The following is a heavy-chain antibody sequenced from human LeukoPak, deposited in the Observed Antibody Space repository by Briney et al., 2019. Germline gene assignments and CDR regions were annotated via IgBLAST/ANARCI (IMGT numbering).Heavy chain of an antibody. D-gene: IGHD2-15*01. J-gene: IGHJ4*02. V-gene: IGHV3-30-3*01. CDR3: AREYCSGGSCYYDY. Sequence: PGRSLRLSCAASGFSFNNYVLHWVRQGPGKGLQWLSFISYDTINKYYSDSVKGRFTISRDNSKNTLYLQMNSLRAEDTAVYYCAREYCSGGSCYYDYWGQGTLVTVSS. CDR1: GFSFNNYV. CDR2: ISYDTINK.